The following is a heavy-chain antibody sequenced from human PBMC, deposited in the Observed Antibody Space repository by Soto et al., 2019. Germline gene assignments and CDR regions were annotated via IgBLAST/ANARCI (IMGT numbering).Heavy chain of an antibody. CDR2: IWYDGSNK. V-gene: IGHV3-33*01. Sequence: QVQLVESGGGVVQPGRSLRLSCAASGFTFSSYVMYWVRQAPGKGREWVAVIWYDGSNKYYADSVQGRFTISRDNSKKTVYLQMTSLRDEDTAVYYCARDRGFGGGHSLDGVFLFDPWGQGNLVTVSS. J-gene: IGHJ5*02. CDR3: ARDRGFGGGHSLDGVFLFDP. CDR1: GFTFSSYV. D-gene: IGHD3-10*01.